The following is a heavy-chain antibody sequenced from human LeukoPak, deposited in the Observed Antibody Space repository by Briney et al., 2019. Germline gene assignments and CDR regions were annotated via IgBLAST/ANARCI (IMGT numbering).Heavy chain of an antibody. V-gene: IGHV3-33*01. Sequence: GGSLRLSCAASGFTFSSYGMHWVRQAPGKGLEWVAITWDDGSNKYYADSVKGRFTISRDNSKNTLFLQMNNLRAGDTAVYYCARDHCSSTSCYVWSYWGQGTLVTVSS. CDR1: GFTFSSYG. CDR3: ARDHCSSTSCYVWSY. CDR2: TWDDGSNK. J-gene: IGHJ4*02. D-gene: IGHD2-2*01.